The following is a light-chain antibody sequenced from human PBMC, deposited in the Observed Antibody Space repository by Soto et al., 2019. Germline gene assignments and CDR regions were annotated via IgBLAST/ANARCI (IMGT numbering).Light chain of an antibody. V-gene: IGKV3-11*01. J-gene: IGKJ3*01. CDR1: QSISSY. Sequence: EIVLTQSPSTLSLSPGERATLSCRASQSISSYLAWYQQKPGHTPRLLIYDASNRATGIPARFSGSGSGTDFTLTISSLEPEDFAVYNCQQRTNWPVTFGPGTKVDVK. CDR3: QQRTNWPVT. CDR2: DAS.